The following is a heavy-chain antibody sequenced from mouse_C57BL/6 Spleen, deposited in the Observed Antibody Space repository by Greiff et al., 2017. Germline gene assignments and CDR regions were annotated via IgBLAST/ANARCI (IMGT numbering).Heavy chain of an antibody. J-gene: IGHJ1*03. CDR1: GYTFTDSN. V-gene: IGHV1-22*01. CDR2: INPNNGGT. D-gene: IGHD2-3*01. Sequence: EVQLQQSGPELVKPGASVKMSCKASGYTFTDSNMHWVKQSHGKSLEWIGYINPNNGGTSYNQKFKGKATLTVNKSSSTAYMELRSLTSEDSAVYDCARQMIYWYFDVWGTGTTVTVSS. CDR3: ARQMIYWYFDV.